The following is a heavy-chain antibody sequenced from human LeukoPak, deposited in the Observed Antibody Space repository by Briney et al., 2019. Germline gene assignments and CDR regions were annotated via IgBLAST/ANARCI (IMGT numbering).Heavy chain of an antibody. CDR3: ARDWSTTVVTFDY. V-gene: IGHV3-30*04. CDR2: TSYDGSSK. Sequence: GGSLRLSCAASGFTFSSYAIHWVRQAPGKGLECVAFTSYDGSSKSYADSVKGRFTISRDNSKNTLYLQMNSLRAEDTAVYYCARDWSTTVVTFDYWGQGTLVTVSS. J-gene: IGHJ4*02. CDR1: GFTFSSYA. D-gene: IGHD4-23*01.